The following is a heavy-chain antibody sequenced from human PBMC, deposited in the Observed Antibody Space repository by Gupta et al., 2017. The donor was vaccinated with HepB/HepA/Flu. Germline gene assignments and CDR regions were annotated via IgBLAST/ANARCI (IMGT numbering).Heavy chain of an antibody. J-gene: IGHJ3*01. Sequence: EVQLVESGGALVQPGGSLRPSCEAFGFIFRNYAMHWVPQAPGKGLEYVSVISTTGGAAYYVDSVKSRFTISRDNAKNSLYLQMNSLRDEDAAVYYCARELDCNSTDCFGFDVWGQGTMVTVSS. CDR1: GFIFRNYA. CDR2: ISTTGGAA. V-gene: IGHV3-64*07. D-gene: IGHD2/OR15-2a*01. CDR3: ARELDCNSTDCFGFDV.